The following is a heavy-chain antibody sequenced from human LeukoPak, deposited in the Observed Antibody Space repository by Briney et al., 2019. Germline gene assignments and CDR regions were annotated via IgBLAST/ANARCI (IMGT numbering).Heavy chain of an antibody. CDR1: GFTFSTYA. V-gene: IGHV3-30-3*02. CDR2: VSNDGSDK. D-gene: IGHD1-7*01. Sequence: HPGGSLRLSCAASGFTFSTYAMHWVRQAPGKGLEWVAVVSNDGSDKYYADSVKGRFTISRDNSKNTLYLQMNSLRVEDTAVYYCAKNWNFGYYYYMDVWGKGTTVTVSS. J-gene: IGHJ6*03. CDR3: AKNWNFGYYYYMDV.